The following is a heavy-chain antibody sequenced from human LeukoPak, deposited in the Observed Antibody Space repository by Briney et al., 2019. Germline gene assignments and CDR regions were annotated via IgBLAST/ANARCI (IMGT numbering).Heavy chain of an antibody. CDR3: ARGKEREPFDF. CDR2: IFTYNGDT. CDR1: CYTFISYG. D-gene: IGHD1-1*01. V-gene: IGHV1-18*01. J-gene: IGHJ4*02. Sequence: GASVKVSCKASCYTFISYGISWVRQAPGQGVEWVGWIFTYNGDTKYEKRFQGRVTMTTDSSTNTVYLELRSLRSDDTAVYYCARGKEREPFDFWGQGTLVTVSS.